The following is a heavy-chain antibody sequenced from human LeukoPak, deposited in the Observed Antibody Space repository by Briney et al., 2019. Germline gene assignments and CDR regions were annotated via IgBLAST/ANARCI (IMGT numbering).Heavy chain of an antibody. Sequence: ASVKASCKVSGYTLTELSMQWVRQAPGKGLEWMGGFDPEDGETVYAQKFQGRLTMTEDTSTDTAYMELSSLRSDDTAVYYCATDPVGYCSANGCYSVDYWGQGTLVTVSS. CDR2: FDPEDGET. V-gene: IGHV1-24*01. J-gene: IGHJ4*02. D-gene: IGHD2-15*01. CDR1: GYTLTELS. CDR3: ATDPVGYCSANGCYSVDY.